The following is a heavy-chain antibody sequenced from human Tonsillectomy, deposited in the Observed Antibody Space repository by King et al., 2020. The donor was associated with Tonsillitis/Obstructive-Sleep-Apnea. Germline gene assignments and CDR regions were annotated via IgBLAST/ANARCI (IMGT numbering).Heavy chain of an antibody. Sequence: QLQESGPGLVKPSETLSLTCTVSGGSISSSSYYWGWIRQPPGKGLEWIGSIYYSGRTYYNPSFKSRVTISVDTSKNQFSLKLSSVTAADTAVYYCARQQYYYYYMDVWGKGTTVTVSS. CDR3: ARQQYYYYYMDV. J-gene: IGHJ6*03. CDR2: IYYSGRT. CDR1: GGSISSSSYY. V-gene: IGHV4-39*01.